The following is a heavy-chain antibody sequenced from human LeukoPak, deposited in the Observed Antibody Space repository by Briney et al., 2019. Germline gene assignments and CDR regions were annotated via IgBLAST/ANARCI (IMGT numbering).Heavy chain of an antibody. J-gene: IGHJ3*01. V-gene: IGHV3-33*01. CDR2: IWSDGSNK. D-gene: IGHD6-13*01. Sequence: PGRSLRLSCAASGFTFSSYGMHWVRQAPGKGLEWVAIIWSDGSNKYYADSVKGRFTISRDNSKNTLYLQMNSLGAEDTAAYYCARADSSSWPGEAFDAWGQGTMVTVSS. CDR1: GFTFSSYG. CDR3: ARADSSSWPGEAFDA.